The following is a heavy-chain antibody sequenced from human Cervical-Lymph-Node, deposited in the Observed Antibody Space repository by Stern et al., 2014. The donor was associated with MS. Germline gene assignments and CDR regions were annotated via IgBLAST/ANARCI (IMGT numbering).Heavy chain of an antibody. CDR2: VSPIIVTA. CDR3: ALGGFGHYFEY. CDR1: GGTFSSFD. V-gene: IGHV1-69*01. D-gene: IGHD3-10*01. J-gene: IGHJ4*02. Sequence: MQLVESGAEVQKPGSSVKVSCRASGGTFSSFDISWVRQAPGQGLECMGGVSPIIVTANYAQKYQGRVTITADESTSTAYMELSSVRSEDTAIYYCALGGFGHYFEYWGQGTLVTVSS.